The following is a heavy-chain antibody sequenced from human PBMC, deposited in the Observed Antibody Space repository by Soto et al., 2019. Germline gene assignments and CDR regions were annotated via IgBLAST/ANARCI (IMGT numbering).Heavy chain of an antibody. CDR2: IYSGGST. CDR3: VRMAYPTTLYYYYYYMDV. D-gene: IGHD1-1*01. CDR1: GFTVSSNY. V-gene: IGHV3-66*01. Sequence: GGSLRLSCAASGFTVSSNYMSWVRQAPGKGLEWVSVIYSGGSTYYADSVKGRFTISRDNSKNTLYLQMNSLRAEDTAVYYCVRMAYPTTLYYYYYYMDVWGKGTTVTVSS. J-gene: IGHJ6*03.